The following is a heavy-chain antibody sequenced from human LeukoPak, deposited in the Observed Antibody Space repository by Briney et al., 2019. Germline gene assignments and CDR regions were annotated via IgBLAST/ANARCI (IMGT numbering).Heavy chain of an antibody. D-gene: IGHD3-22*01. CDR3: AREEDYYDSSGYFNY. CDR1: GYTFTSSY. CDR2: INPSGGNT. J-gene: IGHJ4*02. V-gene: IGHV1-46*01. Sequence: ASVKVSCKASGYTFTSSYMHWVRQAPGQGLEWMGIINPSGGNTTYAQKLQGRVTMTTDTSTSTAYMELRSLRSDDTAVYYCAREEDYYDSSGYFNYWGQGTLVTVSS.